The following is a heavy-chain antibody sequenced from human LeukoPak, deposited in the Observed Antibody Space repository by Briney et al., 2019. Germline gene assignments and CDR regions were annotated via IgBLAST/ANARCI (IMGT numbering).Heavy chain of an antibody. CDR1: GGSISSGGYY. V-gene: IGHV4-30-2*01. CDR2: IYHSGST. CDR3: ARAGCSSGWARFDY. Sequence: SETLSLTCTVSGGSISSGGYYWSWIRQPPGKGLEWIGYIYHSGSTYYNPSLKSRVTISVDRSKNQFSLKLSSVTAADTAVYYCARAGCSSGWARFDYWGQGTLVTVSS. J-gene: IGHJ4*02. D-gene: IGHD6-19*01.